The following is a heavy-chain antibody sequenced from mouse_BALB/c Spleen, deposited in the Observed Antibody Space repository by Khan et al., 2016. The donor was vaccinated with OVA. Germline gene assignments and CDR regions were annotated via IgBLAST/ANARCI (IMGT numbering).Heavy chain of an antibody. CDR2: IWGDGNT. CDR3: ARFATATRNFYAVDF. Sequence: QVQLKESGPGLVAPSQSLSITCTVSGFSLTNYGINWVRQPPGKGLEWLGVIWGDGNTNYHSVLKSSLSISKDNSKSQVFFKLNRLQTDDTATYYCARFATATRNFYAVDFWGQGTLVTVSS. J-gene: IGHJ4*01. D-gene: IGHD1-2*01. CDR1: GFSLTNYG. V-gene: IGHV2-3*01.